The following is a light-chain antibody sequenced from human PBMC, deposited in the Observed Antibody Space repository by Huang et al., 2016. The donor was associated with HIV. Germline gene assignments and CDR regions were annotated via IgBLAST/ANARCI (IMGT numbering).Light chain of an antibody. Sequence: EIVLTQSPGTLSLSPGEKATLSCRASLSVSNNFLAWYQQKPGRAPRLLIYGASSRATDIPVSFSGSGSGTDFTLTISRLEPEDFAVYFCQQYATSPGTFGQGTKVE. J-gene: IGKJ1*01. CDR3: QQYATSPGT. CDR2: GAS. V-gene: IGKV3-20*01. CDR1: LSVSNNF.